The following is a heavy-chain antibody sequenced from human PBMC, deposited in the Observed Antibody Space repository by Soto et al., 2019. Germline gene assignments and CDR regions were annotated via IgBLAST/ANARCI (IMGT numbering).Heavy chain of an antibody. V-gene: IGHV4-59*02. Sequence: QVSLQESGPGLVKPSETLSLTCTVSGGSVSNYYWTWIRQPPGKGLEWISYINYSGSTDHSPSLKSRVTISLDTSKNQFSLRLISVTAADTAVDYCARLAPRYRIRDYNYYSLDFWGQGTTVIVSS. CDR3: ARLAPRYRIRDYNYYSLDF. J-gene: IGHJ6*02. D-gene: IGHD3-16*02. CDR2: INYSGST. CDR1: GGSVSNYY.